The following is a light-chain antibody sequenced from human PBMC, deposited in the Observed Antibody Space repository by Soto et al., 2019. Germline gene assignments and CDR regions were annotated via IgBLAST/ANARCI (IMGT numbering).Light chain of an antibody. CDR3: AAWDDSVNGWV. Sequence: QSVLTQPPSASGTPGQRVTISCSASSSNIGSNTVNWYQQLPGAAPKLLIYSSYQRPSGVPDRFSGSKSGTSASLAISGLQSEDEADYYCAAWDDSVNGWVFGGGTKLTVL. CDR2: SSY. V-gene: IGLV1-44*01. CDR1: SSNIGSNT. J-gene: IGLJ3*02.